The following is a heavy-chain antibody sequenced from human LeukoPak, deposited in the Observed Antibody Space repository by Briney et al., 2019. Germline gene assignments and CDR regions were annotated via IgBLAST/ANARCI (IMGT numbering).Heavy chain of an antibody. CDR3: AIDSRGYQGFAY. V-gene: IGHV4-30-4*01. D-gene: IGHD3-22*01. Sequence: SETLSLTCTVSGGSISSGDYYWSWIRQPPGKGLEWIGYIYYSGSTYYNPSLKSRVTISVDTSKNQFSLKLSSVTAADTAVYYWAIDSRGYQGFAYWGQGTLVTVSS. J-gene: IGHJ4*02. CDR1: GGSISSGDYY. CDR2: IYYSGST.